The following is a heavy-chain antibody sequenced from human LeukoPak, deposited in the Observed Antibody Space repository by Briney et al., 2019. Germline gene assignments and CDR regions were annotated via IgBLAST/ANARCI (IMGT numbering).Heavy chain of an antibody. CDR3: AKDILRESYALDY. Sequence: GGSLRLSCAASGFTFDDYAMHWVRQAPGKGLEWVSGISWNSGSIGYADSVKGRFTISRDNAKNSLYLQMNSLRAGDTALYYCAKDILRESYALDYWGQGTLVTVSS. CDR2: ISWNSGSI. V-gene: IGHV3-9*01. D-gene: IGHD2-2*01. J-gene: IGHJ4*02. CDR1: GFTFDDYA.